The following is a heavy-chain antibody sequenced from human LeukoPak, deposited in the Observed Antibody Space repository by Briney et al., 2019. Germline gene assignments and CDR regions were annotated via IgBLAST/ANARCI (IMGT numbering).Heavy chain of an antibody. D-gene: IGHD7-27*01. V-gene: IGHV4-4*07. CDR3: PRSVGAGEVDY. J-gene: IGHJ4*02. Sequence: SETLSLTCTVSGDSIRTYYWSWIRQPAGKGLEWIGRIYSSGSTNYNPSLKSRVTMSVDTSKNQFSLKLSSVTAADTAVYYCPRSVGAGEVDYWGQGTLVIVSS. CDR2: IYSSGST. CDR1: GDSIRTYY.